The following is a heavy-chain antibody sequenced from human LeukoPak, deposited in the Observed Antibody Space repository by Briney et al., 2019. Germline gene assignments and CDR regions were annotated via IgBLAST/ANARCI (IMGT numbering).Heavy chain of an antibody. CDR1: GGSVSSYY. D-gene: IGHD6-13*01. CDR2: LSHSGSS. Sequence: PSETLSLTCTVSGGSVSSYYWSWLRRPPGRGLEWIAYLSHSGSSDSNPSLTSRVTTLVDTSKNQFSLKLTSVTAADTAVYYCARGMQQLYHFDSWGRGTLVTVSS. J-gene: IGHJ4*02. V-gene: IGHV4-59*02. CDR3: ARGMQQLYHFDS.